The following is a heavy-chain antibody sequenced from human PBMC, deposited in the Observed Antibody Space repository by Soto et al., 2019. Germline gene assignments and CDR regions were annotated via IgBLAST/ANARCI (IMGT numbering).Heavy chain of an antibody. CDR1: GCSISSSNW. CDR2: IYHSGST. D-gene: IGHD3-22*01. CDR3: ARVPPYYYDSSGYYHGYYFDY. V-gene: IGHV4-4*02. Sequence: PSETLSLTCAVSGCSISSSNWWSWVRQPPGKGLEWIGEIYHSGSTNYNPSLKSRVTISVDTSKNQFSLKLSSVTAADTAVYYCARVPPYYYDSSGYYHGYYFDYWGQGTLVTVSS. J-gene: IGHJ4*02.